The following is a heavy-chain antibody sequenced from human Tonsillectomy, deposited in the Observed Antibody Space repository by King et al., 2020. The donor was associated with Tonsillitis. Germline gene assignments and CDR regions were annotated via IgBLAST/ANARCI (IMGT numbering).Heavy chain of an antibody. J-gene: IGHJ4*02. V-gene: IGHV4-39*01. Sequence: QLQESGPGLVKPSETLSLTCTVSGGSISSSSYYWGWIRQPPGKGLEWIGSIYYSGSTYYNPSLKSRGTISVDTSKNQFSLKLSSVTAADTAVDYCASLLQYSGSPAFDSWGQGTLVTVSS. CDR3: ASLLQYSGSPAFDS. D-gene: IGHD1-26*01. CDR1: GGSISSSSYY. CDR2: IYYSGST.